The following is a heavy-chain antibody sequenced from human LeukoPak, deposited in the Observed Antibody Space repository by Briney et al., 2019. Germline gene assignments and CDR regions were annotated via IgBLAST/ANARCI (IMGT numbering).Heavy chain of an antibody. J-gene: IGHJ4*02. D-gene: IGHD5-18*01. CDR1: GGSISSSSW. V-gene: IGHV4-4*02. CDR2: IYHSGST. Sequence: SETLSLTCAVSGGSISSSSWWSWVRQPPGKGLEWIGEIYHSGSTNYNPSLKSRVTISVDKSKNQFSLKLSSVTAADTAVYYCARAYSYGYGSFGYWGQGTLVTVSS. CDR3: ARAYSYGYGSFGY.